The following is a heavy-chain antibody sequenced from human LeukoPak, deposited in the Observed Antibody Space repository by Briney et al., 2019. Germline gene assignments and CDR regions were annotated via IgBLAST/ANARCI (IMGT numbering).Heavy chain of an antibody. D-gene: IGHD1/OR15-1a*01. CDR2: INPNNGDT. CDR3: AREEQYNMYFDY. V-gene: IGHV1-2*02. J-gene: IGHJ4*02. CDR1: GYTLTDKY. Sequence: ASVKVSCKASGYTLTDKYLHWVRQAPGQGLEWMGWINPNNGDTTYAQKFQGRVTMTRDTSISTAYMELSRLTSDDTAAYYCAREEQYNMYFDYWGQGTLVTVSS.